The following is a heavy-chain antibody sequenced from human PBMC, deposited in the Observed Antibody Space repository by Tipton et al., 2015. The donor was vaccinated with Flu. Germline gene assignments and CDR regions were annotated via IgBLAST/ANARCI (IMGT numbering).Heavy chain of an antibody. CDR3: ARAGCSSTSCYGGGGWFDP. Sequence: LRLSCAVYGGSFSGYYWSWIRQSPGKGLEWIGEINHSGSTNYNPSLKSRVTISVDTSKNQFSLKLSSVTAADTAVYYCARAGCSSTSCYGGGGWFDPWVQGTLVTVSS. D-gene: IGHD2-2*01. CDR2: INHSGST. CDR1: GGSFSGYY. J-gene: IGHJ5*02. V-gene: IGHV4-34*01.